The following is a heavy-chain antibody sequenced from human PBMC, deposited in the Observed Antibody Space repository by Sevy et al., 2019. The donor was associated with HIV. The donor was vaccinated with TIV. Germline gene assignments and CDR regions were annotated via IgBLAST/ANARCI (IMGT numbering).Heavy chain of an antibody. CDR3: VKGGVTWELLDY. CDR1: GFIFSSYG. V-gene: IGHV3-30*18. Sequence: GGSLRLSCAASGFIFSSYGMHWVRQAPGKGLEWVTIISYAGSGKNYADSVKGRFTISRDNSENILYLQMNSLRTDDTAVYYCVKGGVTWELLDYWGQGTLVTVSS. D-gene: IGHD1-26*01. J-gene: IGHJ4*02. CDR2: ISYAGSGK.